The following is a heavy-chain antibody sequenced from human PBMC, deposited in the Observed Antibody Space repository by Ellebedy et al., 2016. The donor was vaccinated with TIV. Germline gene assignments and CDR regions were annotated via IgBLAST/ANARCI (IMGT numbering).Heavy chain of an antibody. CDR3: ARYFDWLSLMHYFDY. CDR2: IDHGCGNT. D-gene: IGHD3-9*01. V-gene: IGHV3-23*01. J-gene: IGHJ4*02. CDR1: GFSFSSYA. Sequence: GGSLRLSCAASGFSFSSYAMSWVRQAPGKGLEWVSSIDHGCGNTSYADPVEGRFTISRDSSKNKLYLQVDSLRAEETAVYYCARYFDWLSLMHYFDYWGQGTLVTVSS.